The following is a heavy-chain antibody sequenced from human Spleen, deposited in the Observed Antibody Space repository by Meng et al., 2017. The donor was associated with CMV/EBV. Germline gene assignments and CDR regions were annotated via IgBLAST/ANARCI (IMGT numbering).Heavy chain of an antibody. D-gene: IGHD6-13*01. CDR1: GFTFSTYW. V-gene: IGHV3-74*01. CDR3: AKIFGSGWSHDAFDI. J-gene: IGHJ3*02. CDR2: INSNGSHT. Sequence: GGSLRLSCEASGFTFSTYWMHWVHQAPGEGLVWVSLINSNGSHTAYADSVKGRFTISRDNAKNTLYLQMNSLRAEDTAVYYCAKIFGSGWSHDAFDIWGQGTMVTVSS.